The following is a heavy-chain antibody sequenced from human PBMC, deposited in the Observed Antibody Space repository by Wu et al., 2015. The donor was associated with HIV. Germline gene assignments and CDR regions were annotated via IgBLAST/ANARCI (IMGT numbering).Heavy chain of an antibody. CDR3: ARDRGYCGGDCYPY. J-gene: IGHJ4*02. CDR2: IISIFGTA. Sequence: QVQLVQSGAEVKKPGSSVKVSCKASGGTFSSYAISWVRQAPGQGLEWMGRIISIFGTANYAQKFQGRVTITADESTSTAYMELSSLRSEDTAVYYCARDRGYCGGDCYPYWGQGTLVTVSS. D-gene: IGHD2-21*02. V-gene: IGHV1-69*13. CDR1: GGTFSSYA.